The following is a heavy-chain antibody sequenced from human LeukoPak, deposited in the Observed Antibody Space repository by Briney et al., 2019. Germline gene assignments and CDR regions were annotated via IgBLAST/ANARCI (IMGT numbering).Heavy chain of an antibody. V-gene: IGHV4-59*01. J-gene: IGHJ4*02. CDR1: GGSISSYY. CDR3: ARAGGYGYFFDN. CDR2: IYYSGST. D-gene: IGHD5-18*01. Sequence: SETLSLTCTVSGGSISSYYWSWIRQPPGEGLEWIGYIYYSGSTNYNPSLKSRVTISVDTSKNQFSLKLSSVSAADTAVYYCARAGGYGYFFDNWGQGTLVTVSS.